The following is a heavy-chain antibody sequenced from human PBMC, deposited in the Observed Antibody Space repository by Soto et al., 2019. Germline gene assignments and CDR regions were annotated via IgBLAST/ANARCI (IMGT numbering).Heavy chain of an antibody. CDR2: ISSDGSNT. CDR1: GFTFSRYW. J-gene: IGHJ1*01. D-gene: IGHD2-21*01. CDR3: AREDSFDPFHH. Sequence: LRLSCVASGFTFSRYWMNWVRQAPGKGLVWVSRISSDGSNTTYADSVKGRFTISRDHAKNTLYLQMNSLRVEDTAVYHCAREDSFDPFHHWGQGTLVTVSS. V-gene: IGHV3-74*01.